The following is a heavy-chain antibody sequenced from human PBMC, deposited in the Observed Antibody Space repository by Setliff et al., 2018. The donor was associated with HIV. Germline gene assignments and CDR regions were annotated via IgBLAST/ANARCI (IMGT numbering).Heavy chain of an antibody. V-gene: IGHV1-69*05. CDR2: INPLFGTT. CDR1: GDTFSNYA. Sequence: SVKVSCKASGDTFSNYAITWVRQAPGQGLEWMGGINPLFGTTNYAHNFQGRLTITTDQIKSTAYMELSSLRSEDTAVYYCAREGGYYGSGSSHYFDYWGQGTLVTVSS. D-gene: IGHD3-10*01. J-gene: IGHJ4*02. CDR3: AREGGYYGSGSSHYFDY.